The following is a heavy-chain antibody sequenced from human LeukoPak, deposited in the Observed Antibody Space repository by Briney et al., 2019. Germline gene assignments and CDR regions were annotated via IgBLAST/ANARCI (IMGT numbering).Heavy chain of an antibody. CDR3: AKDNMPSEDIVVVPAAHSDY. CDR2: IRYDGSNK. V-gene: IGHV3-30*02. D-gene: IGHD2-2*01. J-gene: IGHJ4*02. Sequence: GGSLRLSCAASGFTFSSYGMHWVRQAPGKGLEWVAFIRYDGSNKYYADSVKGRFTISRDNSKNTLYLQMNSLRAEDTAVYYCAKDNMPSEDIVVVPAAHSDYWGQGTLVTVSS. CDR1: GFTFSSYG.